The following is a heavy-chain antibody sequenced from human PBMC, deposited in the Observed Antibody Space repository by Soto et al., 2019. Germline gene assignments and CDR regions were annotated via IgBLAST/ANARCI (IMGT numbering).Heavy chain of an antibody. D-gene: IGHD5-18*01. CDR3: ASRAMVYQYYFAY. CDR1: GDSISVYY. J-gene: IGHJ4*02. CDR2: IYYGGST. Sequence: QVQLQGSGPGLVKPSETLSLTCTVSGDSISVYYWSWFRQPPGEGLEWIGYIYYGGSTNYNPSLESRVTLAVDRSKTQFSLRLPSVTAADTAVYYCASRAMVYQYYFAYWGQGALVTVSS. V-gene: IGHV4-59*08.